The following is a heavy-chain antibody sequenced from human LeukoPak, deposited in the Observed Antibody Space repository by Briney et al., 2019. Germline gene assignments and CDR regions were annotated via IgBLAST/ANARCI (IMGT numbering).Heavy chain of an antibody. CDR2: IHPSGGNS. J-gene: IGHJ4*02. CDR3: ARDCSSTTCQGPVLDF. CDR1: GYTFTSHY. V-gene: IGHV1-46*01. Sequence: ASVKVSCKASGYTFTSHYVHWERQAPGQGLEWMGIIHPSGGNSRNTQNFQGRVTMTRDTSTSTVYLELSSLRSEDTAVYYCARDCSSTTCQGPVLDFWGQGTLVTVSS. D-gene: IGHD2/OR15-2a*01.